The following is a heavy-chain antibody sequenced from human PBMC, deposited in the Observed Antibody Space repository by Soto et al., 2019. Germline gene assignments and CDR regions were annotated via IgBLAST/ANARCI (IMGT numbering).Heavy chain of an antibody. CDR2: IWFDGTNK. CDR1: GFTFSNYG. CDR3: AREERSFSLDH. Sequence: GGSLRLSCAASGFTFSNYGMHWVRQAPGEGLEWVSVIWFDGTNKYYADSVKGRFTISRDNSKNTLSLQMNSLRAEDTAMYYCAREERSFSLDHWGQGTLVTVSS. D-gene: IGHD1-26*01. J-gene: IGHJ4*02. V-gene: IGHV3-33*01.